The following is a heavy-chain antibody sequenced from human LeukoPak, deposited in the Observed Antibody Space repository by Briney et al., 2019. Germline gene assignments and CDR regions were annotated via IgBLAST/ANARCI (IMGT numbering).Heavy chain of an antibody. CDR2: IIPILGIA. V-gene: IGHV1-69*04. J-gene: IGHJ5*02. Sequence: ASVKVSCKASGGTFSSYAISWVRQAPGQGLEWMGRIIPILGIANYAQKFQGRVTITADKSTSTAYMELSSLRSEDTAVYYCARAPIAAAGIGFDPWGQGTLVTVSS. CDR3: ARAPIAAAGIGFDP. CDR1: GGTFSSYA. D-gene: IGHD6-13*01.